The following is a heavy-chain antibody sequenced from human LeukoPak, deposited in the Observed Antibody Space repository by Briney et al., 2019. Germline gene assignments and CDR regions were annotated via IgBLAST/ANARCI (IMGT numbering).Heavy chain of an antibody. Sequence: SETLSLTCTVSGGSISSYYWSWIRQPPGKGLEWIGYIYYSGSTNYNPSLKSRVTISVDTSKNQFSLKLSSVTAADTAVYYCARDDYGDSAFDIWGQGTVVTVSS. J-gene: IGHJ3*02. V-gene: IGHV4-59*01. CDR2: IYYSGST. CDR1: GGSISSYY. CDR3: ARDDYGDSAFDI. D-gene: IGHD4-17*01.